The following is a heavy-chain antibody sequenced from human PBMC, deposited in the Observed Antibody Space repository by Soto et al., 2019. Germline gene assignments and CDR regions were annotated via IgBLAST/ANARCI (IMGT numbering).Heavy chain of an antibody. CDR1: GGTFSSYA. J-gene: IGHJ4*02. V-gene: IGHV1-69*13. CDR2: IIPIFGTA. Sequence: ASVKVSCKASGGTFSSYAISWVRQAPGQGLEWMGGIIPIFGTANYAQKFQGRVTITADESTSTAYMELSSLRSEDTAVYYCARGLDQGVDTLDYWGQGTLVTVSS. CDR3: ARGLDQGVDTLDY. D-gene: IGHD6-19*01.